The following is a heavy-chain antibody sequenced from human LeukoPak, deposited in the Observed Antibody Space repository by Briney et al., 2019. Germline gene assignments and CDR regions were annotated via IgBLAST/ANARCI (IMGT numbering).Heavy chain of an antibody. J-gene: IGHJ4*02. CDR1: GFTLNNYA. V-gene: IGHV3-23*01. Sequence: SGGSLRLSCAASGFTLNNYAMSWVRQAPGKGLEWVSAISGSGDSRYYADSVKGRFTISRDNSKDTLYLQMDSLRAEDTAVYYCAIEGISGGSWGESDYWGQGTLVTVSS. D-gene: IGHD2-15*01. CDR2: ISGSGDSR. CDR3: AIEGISGGSWGESDY.